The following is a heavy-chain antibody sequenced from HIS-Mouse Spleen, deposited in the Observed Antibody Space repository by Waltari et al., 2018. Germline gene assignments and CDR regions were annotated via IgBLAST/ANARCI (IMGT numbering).Heavy chain of an antibody. CDR2: MNPSSGKT. D-gene: IGHD4-4*01. V-gene: IGHV1-8*01. Sequence: QVQLVQSGAEVKKPGASVKVSCKASGYTFTSYDINWVRQATGQGLEWMGWMNPSSGKTGIAQKFQGRVTMTRNTSISTAYMELSSLRSEDTAVYYCARGHDYSNYFDYWGQGTLVTVSS. CDR1: GYTFTSYD. J-gene: IGHJ4*02. CDR3: ARGHDYSNYFDY.